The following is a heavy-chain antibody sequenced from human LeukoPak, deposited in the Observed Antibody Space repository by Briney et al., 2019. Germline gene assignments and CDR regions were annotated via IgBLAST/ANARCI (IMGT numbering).Heavy chain of an antibody. Sequence: ASVTVSCKASGYTFTNYYMHWVRQAPGQGLEYMGIIKPNSGSTTYAQKFQGRVTMTRDTSTSTVHMELSSLRSEDTAVYYCVREQRKNDYDISGYSFDYWGQGTLVTVSS. CDR1: GYTFTNYY. CDR3: VREQRKNDYDISGYSFDY. D-gene: IGHD3-22*01. CDR2: IKPNSGST. J-gene: IGHJ4*02. V-gene: IGHV1-46*01.